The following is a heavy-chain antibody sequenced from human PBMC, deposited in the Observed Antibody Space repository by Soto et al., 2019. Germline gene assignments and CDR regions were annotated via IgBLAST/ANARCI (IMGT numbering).Heavy chain of an antibody. D-gene: IGHD5-12*01. CDR2: ISGTTDRT. V-gene: IGHV3-23*02. CDR1: GFTIRNYA. Sequence: EVQVLESGGGLVQPGGSLRLSCAASGFTIRNYAMSWVRQAPGKALEWVAGISGTTDRTYYRDSVEGRFTIFKDTSKNILYLEMNSLRAEDTALYRCEGSWTWGQGTLVTVSS. CDR3: EGSWT. J-gene: IGHJ1*01.